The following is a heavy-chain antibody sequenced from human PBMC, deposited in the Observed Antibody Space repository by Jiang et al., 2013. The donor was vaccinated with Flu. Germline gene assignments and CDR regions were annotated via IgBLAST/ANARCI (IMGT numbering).Heavy chain of an antibody. CDR2: IYHSGST. D-gene: IGHD6-6*01. J-gene: IGHJ4*02. CDR1: GYSISSGYY. CDR3: ARRWGTDSSSFDY. V-gene: IGHV4-38-2*01. Sequence: LLKPSETLSLTCAVSGYSISSGYYWGWIRQPPGKGLEWIGSIYHSGSTYYNPSLKSRVTISVDTSKNQFSLKLSSVTAADTAVYYCARRWGTDSSSFDYWGQGTLVTVSS.